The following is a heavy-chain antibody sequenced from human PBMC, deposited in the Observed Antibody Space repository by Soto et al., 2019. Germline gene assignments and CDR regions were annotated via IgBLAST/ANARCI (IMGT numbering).Heavy chain of an antibody. D-gene: IGHD4-17*01. Sequence: GSLRLSCAASGFTFSSYTMNWVRQAPGRGLEWVSSIGTSSSYIYYADSVKGRFTISRDNAKNSLFLQMNSLRADDTAVYYCARDSVRDYLYYYYGMDVWGQGTTVTVSS. CDR3: ARDSVRDYLYYYYGMDV. V-gene: IGHV3-21*01. J-gene: IGHJ6*02. CDR2: IGTSSSYI. CDR1: GFTFSSYT.